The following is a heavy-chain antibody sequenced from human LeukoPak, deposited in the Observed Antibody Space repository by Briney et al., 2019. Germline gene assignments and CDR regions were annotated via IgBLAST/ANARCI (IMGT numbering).Heavy chain of an antibody. CDR2: TSSDLNVK. J-gene: IGHJ4*02. CDR1: GFTFRTYG. D-gene: IGHD3-10*01. Sequence: HPGGSLRLSCAASGFTFRTYGMHWVRQSPGKGLEWVAVTSSDLNVKLYADSVKGRFTISRDNSRSTLYLQMDSLRPEDTAIYYCAREGYYGSGSPPSLYFDYWGQGTLVTVSS. CDR3: AREGYYGSGSPPSLYFDY. V-gene: IGHV3-30*03.